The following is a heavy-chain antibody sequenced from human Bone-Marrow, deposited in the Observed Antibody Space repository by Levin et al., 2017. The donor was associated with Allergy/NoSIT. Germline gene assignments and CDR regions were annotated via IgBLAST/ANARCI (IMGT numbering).Heavy chain of an antibody. J-gene: IGHJ4*02. D-gene: IGHD1-26*01. CDR3: ARALGSISWSFDY. CDR1: GFSFSSYG. V-gene: IGHV3-30*03. Sequence: LSLTCAASGFSFSSYGAHWVRQAPGKGLEWVALISYDGTAKSYGDSVKGRFTISRDNSKNTLYLQMSSLGPDDTAVYYCARALGSISWSFDYWGQGTLVSVSS. CDR2: ISYDGTAK.